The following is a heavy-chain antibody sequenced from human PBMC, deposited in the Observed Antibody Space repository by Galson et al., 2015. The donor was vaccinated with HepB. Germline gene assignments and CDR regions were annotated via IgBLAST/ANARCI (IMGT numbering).Heavy chain of an antibody. CDR1: GFTFSSYP. Sequence: SLRLSCAASGFTFSSYPMHWVRQAPGKGLEWVAVISYDGSNKYYADSVKGRLTISRDNSKNTLYLQMNSLRAEDTAVYYCARVALRFLEWLFSEGYMDVWGKGTTVTVSS. V-gene: IGHV3-30-3*01. D-gene: IGHD3-3*01. CDR3: ARVALRFLEWLFSEGYMDV. J-gene: IGHJ6*03. CDR2: ISYDGSNK.